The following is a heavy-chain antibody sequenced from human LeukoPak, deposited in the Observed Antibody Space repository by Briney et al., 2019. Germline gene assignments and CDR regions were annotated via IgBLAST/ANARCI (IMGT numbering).Heavy chain of an antibody. CDR1: GFTLRTYV. D-gene: IGHD3-16*02. CDR2: ISESGGSP. V-gene: IGHV3-23*01. CDR3: AKDQGVITFGGVIGDY. J-gene: IGHJ4*02. Sequence: GGSLRLSCAASGFTLRTYVMTWVRQAPGKGLEWVSSISESGGSPYYAASVKGRFTISRDNSKNTLYLQMNSLRAEDTAVYYCAKDQGVITFGGVIGDYWGQGTLVTVSS.